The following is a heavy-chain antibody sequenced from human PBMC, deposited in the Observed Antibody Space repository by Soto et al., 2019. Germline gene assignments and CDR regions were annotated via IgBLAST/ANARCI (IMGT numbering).Heavy chain of an antibody. V-gene: IGHV4-59*01. CDR1: GGSISSYY. CDR3: ASSQWSAFDY. D-gene: IGHD2-15*01. Sequence: SETLSLTCTVSGGSISSYYWSWIRQPPGKGLEWIGYIYYSGSTNYNPSLKSRVTISVDTSKNQFSLKLSSVTAADTAVYYCASSQWSAFDYWGPGTLVTVSS. CDR2: IYYSGST. J-gene: IGHJ4*02.